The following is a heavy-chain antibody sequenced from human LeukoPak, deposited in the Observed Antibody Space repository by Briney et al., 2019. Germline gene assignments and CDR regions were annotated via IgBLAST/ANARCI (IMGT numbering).Heavy chain of an antibody. V-gene: IGHV4-39*07. CDR3: ARSPHSYFLVRGVIIWFDP. J-gene: IGHJ5*02. D-gene: IGHD3-10*01. Sequence: PSETLSLTCTVSGGSISSSSYYWGWIRQPPGKGLEWIGSIYYSGSTYYNPSLKSRVTISVDTSKNQFSLKLSSVTAADTAVYYCARSPHSYFLVRGVIIWFDPWGQGTLVTVSS. CDR2: IYYSGST. CDR1: GGSISSSSYY.